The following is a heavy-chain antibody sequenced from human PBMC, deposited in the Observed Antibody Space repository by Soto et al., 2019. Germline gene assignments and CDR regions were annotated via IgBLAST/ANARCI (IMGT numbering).Heavy chain of an antibody. CDR2: INSDGSTT. V-gene: IGHV3-74*01. Sequence: EVQLVESGGGLVQPGGSLRLSCAASGFIFSSYWMRWVRQAPGKGLVWVARINSDGSTTNYAASLKGRFTISRDNAKNTLYLQMHSLRAEDTAVYYCARVTVTDLDYWGQGTLVTVSS. CDR1: GFIFSSYW. D-gene: IGHD4-17*01. CDR3: ARVTVTDLDY. J-gene: IGHJ4*02.